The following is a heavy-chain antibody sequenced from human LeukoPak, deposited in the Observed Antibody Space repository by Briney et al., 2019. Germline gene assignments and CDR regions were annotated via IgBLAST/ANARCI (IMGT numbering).Heavy chain of an antibody. CDR1: GFTFGSYG. J-gene: IGHJ3*02. CDR3: VRVRSVSSAWRAFDI. Sequence: GLSLRLSCAASGFTFGSYGMHWVRQAPGKGLEWVAVIWSDGSAKYYADSVTGRVTISRDNSKNTLYLQIYSLRAEDTAVYYCVRVRSVSSAWRAFDIWGQGTMVIVSS. CDR2: IWSDGSAK. D-gene: IGHD6-19*01. V-gene: IGHV3-33*01.